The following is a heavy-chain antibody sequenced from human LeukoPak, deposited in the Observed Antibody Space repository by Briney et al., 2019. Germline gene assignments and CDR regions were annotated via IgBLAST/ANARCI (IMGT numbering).Heavy chain of an antibody. J-gene: IGHJ5*02. CDR1: GYSFTGYY. V-gene: IGHV1-2*02. CDR2: INPNSGGT. D-gene: IGHD4-17*01. CDR3: ARRGGVTTVTKSWFDP. Sequence: ASVKVSCKGSGYSFTGYYMHWVRQAPGQGLEWMGWINPNSGGTNYAQKFQGRVTMTRDTSISTAYMELSRLRSDDTAVYYCARRGGVTTVTKSWFDPWGQGTLVTVSS.